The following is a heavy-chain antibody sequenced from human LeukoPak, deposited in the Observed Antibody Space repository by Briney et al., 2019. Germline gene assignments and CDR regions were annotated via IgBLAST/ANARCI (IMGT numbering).Heavy chain of an antibody. CDR1: GFTFSSYG. V-gene: IGHV3-30*18. J-gene: IGHJ4*02. CDR3: AKCIRKGSYCQYYFDY. D-gene: IGHD3-10*01. Sequence: GRSLRLSCAASGFTFSSYGMHWVRQAPGKGLEWVAVISNDGSNKYYADSVKGRFTISRDNSKNTLYLQMNSLRAEDTAVYYCAKCIRKGSYCQYYFDYWGQGTMVTVSS. CDR2: ISNDGSNK.